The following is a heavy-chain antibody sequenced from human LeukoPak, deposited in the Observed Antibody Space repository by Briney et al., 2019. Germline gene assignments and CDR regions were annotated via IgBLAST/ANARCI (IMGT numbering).Heavy chain of an antibody. CDR3: ASYSSSWHKIDAFDI. V-gene: IGHV1-46*01. D-gene: IGHD6-13*01. CDR2: INPSGGST. J-gene: IGHJ3*02. Sequence: ASVKVSCKASGYTFTSYYMHWVRQAPGQGLEWMGIINPSGGSTSYAQKFQGRVTMTRDTSTSTVYLELSSLRSEDTAVYYCASYSSSWHKIDAFDIWGQGTMVTVSS. CDR1: GYTFTSYY.